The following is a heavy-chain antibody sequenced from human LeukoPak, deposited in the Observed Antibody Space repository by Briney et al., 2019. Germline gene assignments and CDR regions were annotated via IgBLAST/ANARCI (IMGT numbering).Heavy chain of an antibody. Sequence: ASVKVSCKASGYTFTGYYMHWVRQAPGQGLEWMGWINPNSGGTNYAQKFQGRVTMTRDTSISTAYMELSRLRSDDTAVYYCAWTLGTAMVKAFDIWGQGTMVTVSS. J-gene: IGHJ3*02. CDR3: AWTLGTAMVKAFDI. CDR2: INPNSGGT. V-gene: IGHV1-2*02. D-gene: IGHD5-18*01. CDR1: GYTFTGYY.